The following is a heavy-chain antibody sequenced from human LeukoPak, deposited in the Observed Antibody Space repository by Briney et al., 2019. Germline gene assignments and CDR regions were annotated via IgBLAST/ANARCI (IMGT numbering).Heavy chain of an antibody. J-gene: IGHJ4*02. CDR3: ARGNRQLAYYGSGSRLPYDY. CDR2: ISSSSSYI. CDR1: GFTFSSYA. V-gene: IGHV3-21*01. Sequence: GGSLRLSCAASGFTFSSYAMSWVRQAPGKGLEWGSSISSSSSYIYYADSVKGRFTISRDNAKNSLYLQMNSLRAEDTAVYYCARGNRQLAYYGSGSRLPYDYWGQGSLVTVSS. D-gene: IGHD3-10*01.